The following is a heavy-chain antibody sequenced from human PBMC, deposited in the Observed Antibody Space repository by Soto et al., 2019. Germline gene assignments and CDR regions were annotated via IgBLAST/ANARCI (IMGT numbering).Heavy chain of an antibody. V-gene: IGHV3-30*03. CDR2: ISYDGSNK. Sequence: QVQLVESGGGVVQPGRSLRLYCAASGFTFSSYGMHWVRQAPGKGLEWVAVISYDGSNKYYADSVKGRFTISRDNSKNTLDLLMTSLTAADTAVYYCARAGPAVVRFRGSEYYGIGVWGQGPTVTVSS. CDR3: ARAGPAVVRFRGSEYYGIGV. D-gene: IGHD5-18*01. J-gene: IGHJ6*02. CDR1: GFTFSSYG.